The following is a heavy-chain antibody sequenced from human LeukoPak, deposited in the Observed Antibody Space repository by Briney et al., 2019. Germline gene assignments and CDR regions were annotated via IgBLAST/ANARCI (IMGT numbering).Heavy chain of an antibody. D-gene: IGHD3-9*01. CDR1: GFTFSSYA. CDR3: AREMYYDILTGYYLSPPFDY. V-gene: IGHV3-30-3*01. J-gene: IGHJ4*02. Sequence: RSLRLSCAASGFTFSSYAMHWVRQAPGKGLEWVAVISYDGSNKYYADSVKGRFTISRDNSKNTLYLQMNSLRAEDTAVYYCAREMYYDILTGYYLSPPFDYWGQGTLVTVSS. CDR2: ISYDGSNK.